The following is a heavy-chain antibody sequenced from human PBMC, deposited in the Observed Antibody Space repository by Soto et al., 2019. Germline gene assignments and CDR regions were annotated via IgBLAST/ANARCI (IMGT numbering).Heavy chain of an antibody. Sequence: SETMSLTCTVAYGNIISRGYYRSSQNKKQRKGLEWSGYIYYSGSTYYNPSLKSRVTISVDTSKNQFSLKLSSVTAADTAVYYCARDGPRNNWSYKTPPTFDPWGQGTLVTVSS. CDR1: YGNIISRGYY. J-gene: IGHJ5*02. D-gene: IGHD1-7*01. CDR3: ARDGPRNNWSYKTPPTFDP. V-gene: IGHV4-31*03. CDR2: IYYSGST.